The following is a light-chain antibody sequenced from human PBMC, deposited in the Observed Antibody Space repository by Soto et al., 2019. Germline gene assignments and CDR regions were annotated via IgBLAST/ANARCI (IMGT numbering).Light chain of an antibody. Sequence: DIQMTQSPSTLSASVGDRVTITCRASQSISSWLAWYQQKPGKAPKLLIYTASSLESGVPSRFSGSGSGTEFALPITSLQPDDYATYYCQQYSDWATFGQGTKVEIK. CDR3: QQYSDWAT. CDR1: QSISSW. J-gene: IGKJ1*01. V-gene: IGKV1-5*03. CDR2: TAS.